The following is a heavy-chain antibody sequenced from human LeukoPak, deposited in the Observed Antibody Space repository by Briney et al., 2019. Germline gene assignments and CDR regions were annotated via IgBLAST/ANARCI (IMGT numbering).Heavy chain of an antibody. Sequence: GGSLRLSCTASGFTFTSYTMNWVRQAPGKGLEWVSSISSRGKYMFYGDSVKGRFNISRDNAKDSLYLQMSSLRVEDTAVYYCARVGSTGMTLGGYFDYWGQGTLVTVSS. CDR3: ARVGSTGMTLGGYFDY. CDR2: ISSRGKYM. D-gene: IGHD1-1*01. CDR1: GFTFTSYT. V-gene: IGHV3-21*01. J-gene: IGHJ4*02.